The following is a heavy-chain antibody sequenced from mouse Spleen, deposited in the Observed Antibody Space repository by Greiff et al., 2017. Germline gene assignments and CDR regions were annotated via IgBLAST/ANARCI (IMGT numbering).Heavy chain of an antibody. CDR2: IYPGSGNT. Sequence: QVQLQQSGAELARPGASVKLSCKASGYTFTDYYINWVKQRTGQGLEWIGEIYPGSGNTYYNEKFKGKATLTADKSSSTAYMQLSSLTSEDSAVYFCARRNGYYGFAYWGQGTLVTVSA. CDR3: ARRNGYYGFAY. J-gene: IGHJ3*01. D-gene: IGHD2-3*01. CDR1: GYTFTDYY. V-gene: IGHV1-77*01.